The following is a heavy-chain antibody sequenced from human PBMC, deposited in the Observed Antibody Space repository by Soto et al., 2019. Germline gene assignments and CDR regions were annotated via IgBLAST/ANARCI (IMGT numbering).Heavy chain of an antibody. CDR2: IYYSGNT. CDR1: GGSVSSGDYY. D-gene: IGHD5-18*01. V-gene: IGHV4-61*08. CDR3: ARIPVDTSMIYWLDP. Sequence: SETLSLTCTVSGGSVSSGDYYWSWIRQPPGKGLEWIGYIYYSGNTNYNPSLKSRVIISVDTSENLFSLKLTSVTAADTAVYYCARIPVDTSMIYWLDPWGQGTLVTRLL. J-gene: IGHJ5*02.